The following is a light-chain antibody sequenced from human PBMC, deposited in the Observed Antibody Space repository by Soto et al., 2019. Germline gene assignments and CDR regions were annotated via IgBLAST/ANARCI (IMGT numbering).Light chain of an antibody. J-gene: IGLJ2*01. CDR2: DNN. V-gene: IGLV1-51*01. Sequence: QSVLTQPPSVSAAPGQKVAISCSGSSSNIGTYYVSWYQHVPGAAPKLLIYDNNERPSGIPDRFSGSKSGTSATRGITGLQTEDEADYHCGTWDSSLSAVVFGGGTKLTVL. CDR1: SSNIGTYY. CDR3: GTWDSSLSAVV.